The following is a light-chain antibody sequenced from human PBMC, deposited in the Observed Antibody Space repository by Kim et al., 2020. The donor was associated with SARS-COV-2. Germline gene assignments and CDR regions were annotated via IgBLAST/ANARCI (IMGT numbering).Light chain of an antibody. Sequence: APRTTARVTCEGDNIGDKSVHGYQQKPGQAPVLVIRYDSDRPSGIPERFSGSNSENTATLIISRVEAGDEADYYCQVWESATDHYVFGTGTKVTVL. V-gene: IGLV3-21*01. CDR1: NIGDKS. J-gene: IGLJ1*01. CDR2: YDS. CDR3: QVWESATDHYV.